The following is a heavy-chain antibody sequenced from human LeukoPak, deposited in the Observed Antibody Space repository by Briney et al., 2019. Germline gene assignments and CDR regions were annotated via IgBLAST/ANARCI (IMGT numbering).Heavy chain of an antibody. CDR1: GYSFTSYW. J-gene: IGHJ4*02. CDR3: ARAGCSGGSCYYPLNY. CDR2: IYPGDSDT. D-gene: IGHD2-15*01. V-gene: IGHV5-51*01. Sequence: GESLKISCKGSGYSFTSYWIGWVRQMPGKGLEWMGIIYPGDSDTRYSPSFQGQVTISADKSISTAYLQWSSPKASDTAMYYCARAGCSGGSCYYPLNYWGQGTLVTVSS.